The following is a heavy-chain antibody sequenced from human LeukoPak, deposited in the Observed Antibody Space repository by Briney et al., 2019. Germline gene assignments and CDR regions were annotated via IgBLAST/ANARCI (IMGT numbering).Heavy chain of an antibody. CDR3: ARHAFLSGSLPTDAFDI. CDR1: GYSFTSYW. Sequence: GESLKISCQGSGYSFTSYWIGWVRQMPGKGLEWMGIIYPGDSDTRYSPSFQGQVTISADKSISTAYLQWSSLKASDTAMYYCARHAFLSGSLPTDAFDIWGQGTMVTVSS. J-gene: IGHJ3*02. D-gene: IGHD1-26*01. CDR2: IYPGDSDT. V-gene: IGHV5-51*01.